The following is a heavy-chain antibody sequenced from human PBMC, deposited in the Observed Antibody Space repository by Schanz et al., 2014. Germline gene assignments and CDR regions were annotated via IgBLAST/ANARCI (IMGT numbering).Heavy chain of an antibody. D-gene: IGHD3-10*01. V-gene: IGHV3-33*01. CDR3: ARDGNYYGSRNYYKTPYYFDY. Sequence: VQLLDSGGGVVQPGRSLRLSCAASGFTFSSYGMHWVRQAPGKGLEWVAAMSYDGSIKYYGDSVKRRFTISRDISKNTLHLQVTSLRAEDTAIYYCARDGNYYGSRNYYKTPYYFDYWGQGTLVTVSS. J-gene: IGHJ4*02. CDR1: GFTFSSYG. CDR2: MSYDGSIK.